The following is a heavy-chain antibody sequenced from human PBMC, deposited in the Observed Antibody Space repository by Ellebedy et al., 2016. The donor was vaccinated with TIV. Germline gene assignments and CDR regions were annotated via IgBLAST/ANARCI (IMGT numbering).Heavy chain of an antibody. D-gene: IGHD3-9*01. Sequence: MPGGSLRLSCTVSGYSFSGGYFWGWIRRPPGTGLEWIGSFSHSGSTYYNPSLKTRVTISFGTSKNQFSLNLSSVTAADTAVYYCARDRRLIGYYDYWGQGALVTVSS. J-gene: IGHJ4*02. CDR1: GYSFSGGYF. V-gene: IGHV4-38-2*02. CDR2: FSHSGST. CDR3: ARDRRLIGYYDY.